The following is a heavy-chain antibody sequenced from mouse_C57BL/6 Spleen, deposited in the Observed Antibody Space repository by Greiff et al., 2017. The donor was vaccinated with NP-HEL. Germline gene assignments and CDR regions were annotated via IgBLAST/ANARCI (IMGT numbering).Heavy chain of an antibody. CDR2: ISSGSSTI. V-gene: IGHV5-17*01. J-gene: IGHJ4*01. D-gene: IGHD1-1*01. Sequence: EVMLVESGGGLVKPGGSLKLSCAASGFTFSDYGMHWVRQAPEKGLEWVAYISSGSSTIYYADTVKGRFTISRDNSKNTLFLQMTRLRSEDTAMYYCARPGGSPLYYAMDYWGQGTSVTVSS. CDR3: ARPGGSPLYYAMDY. CDR1: GFTFSDYG.